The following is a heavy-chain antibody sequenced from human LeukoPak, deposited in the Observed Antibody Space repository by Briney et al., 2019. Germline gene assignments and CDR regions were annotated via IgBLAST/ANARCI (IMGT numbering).Heavy chain of an antibody. CDR3: ARGPPRTGRERYFDY. CDR2: IYYRGTT. Sequence: SETLSLTCTVSGVSTSDYYWNWIRQPPGKGLEGIGYIYYRGTTNYNPSLNSRVTISLDSSKNQFSLRLNSVTAADTAIYYCARGPPRTGRERYFDYWGQGTLVSVSS. J-gene: IGHJ4*02. V-gene: IGHV4-59*01. CDR1: GVSTSDYY. D-gene: IGHD1-1*01.